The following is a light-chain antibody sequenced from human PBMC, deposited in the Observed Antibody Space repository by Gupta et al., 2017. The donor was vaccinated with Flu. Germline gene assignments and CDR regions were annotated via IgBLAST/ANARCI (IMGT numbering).Light chain of an antibody. CDR3: QLYNSYSNYT. Sequence: SALSASVGDRVTITCRASQSISDWLAWYQQKPGKAPNLLIYRTSNLESGVPSRFSGSGSGTEFTLTISSRQPDDFATYYCQLYNSYSNYTFGQGTKVEIK. V-gene: IGKV1-5*03. J-gene: IGKJ2*01. CDR1: QSISDW. CDR2: RTS.